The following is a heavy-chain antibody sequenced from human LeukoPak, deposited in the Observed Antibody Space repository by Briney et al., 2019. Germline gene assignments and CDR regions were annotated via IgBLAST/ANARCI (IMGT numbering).Heavy chain of an antibody. CDR3: TRRVATTGIYAFDI. CDR2: IYYSGST. V-gene: IGHV4-39*07. Sequence: SETLSLTCTVSGGSISSSSYYWGWIRQPPGKGLEWIGSIYYSGSTNYNPSLKSRVTISLDTSKNQFSLKLNSVTAADTAVYYCTRRVATTGIYAFDIWGQGTMVTVSS. D-gene: IGHD1-1*01. CDR1: GGSISSSSYY. J-gene: IGHJ3*02.